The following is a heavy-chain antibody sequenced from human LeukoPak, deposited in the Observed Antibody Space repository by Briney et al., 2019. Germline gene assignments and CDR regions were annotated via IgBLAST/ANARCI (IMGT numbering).Heavy chain of an antibody. J-gene: IGHJ4*02. CDR3: TRVGYIDEGIDY. V-gene: IGHV3-33*03. CDR1: GFTFSNYG. D-gene: IGHD5-24*01. CDR2: IWYDGSNK. Sequence: GRSLRLSCAASGFTFSNYGMHWVRQAPGKGLEWVALIWYDGSNKYYTDSVKGRFTISRDNAKNSLYLQMNSLRAEDTAIYYCTRVGYIDEGIDYWGQGTLVTVSS.